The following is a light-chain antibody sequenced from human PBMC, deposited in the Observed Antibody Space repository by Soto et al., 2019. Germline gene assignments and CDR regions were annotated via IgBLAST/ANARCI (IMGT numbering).Light chain of an antibody. CDR2: AAS. V-gene: IGKV1-39*01. Sequence: DIQMTQSPSSLSASVGDRVTITCRASQSISSYLNWYQQKPGKAPKLLIYAASSLQSGVPSRFSGSGAATEFTLTISSLQLEDFATYYCQQSYSTPRTCGQGTKLEIK. J-gene: IGKJ2*01. CDR3: QQSYSTPRT. CDR1: QSISSY.